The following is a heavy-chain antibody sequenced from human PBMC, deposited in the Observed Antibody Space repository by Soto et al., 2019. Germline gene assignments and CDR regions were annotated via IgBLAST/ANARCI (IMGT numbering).Heavy chain of an antibody. Sequence: QVHLVQSGAELKKPGASVRVSCKASGYSFTRNGIIWVRQAPGQGPEWMGWISAKNGDTNYAQKFQGRVIMTTDTSTSTAYMELRSLRSDDTAVYYCVRDRDSDTWPSRDVWGQGTTVTVSS. D-gene: IGHD1-26*01. CDR1: GYSFTRNG. CDR3: VRDRDSDTWPSRDV. V-gene: IGHV1-18*01. J-gene: IGHJ6*02. CDR2: ISAKNGDT.